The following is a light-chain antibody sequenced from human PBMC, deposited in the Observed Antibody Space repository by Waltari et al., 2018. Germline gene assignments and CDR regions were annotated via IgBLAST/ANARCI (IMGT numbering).Light chain of an antibody. CDR2: YDS. CDR1: NIDRKS. CDR3: QVWDANTDPGV. J-gene: IGLJ1*01. V-gene: IGLV3-21*01. Sequence: SYVLTQPPSVGVAPGETARVTCGGNNIDRKSVHWYQPKPGQAPVLVISYDSDRPSGIPERFSGSNSGDTATLTIRRVEAGDEADYYCQVWDANTDPGVFGTGTEVTVL.